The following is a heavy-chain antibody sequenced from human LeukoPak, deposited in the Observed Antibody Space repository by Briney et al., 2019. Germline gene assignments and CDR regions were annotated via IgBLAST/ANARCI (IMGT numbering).Heavy chain of an antibody. D-gene: IGHD2-15*01. CDR2: ISAHNGNT. Sequence: GASVKVSCKASGYTFTSYGISWVRQAPGQGLEWMGWISAHNGNTNYVQKLQGRVTMTTDTSTSTAYMELRSLRSDDTAVYYCAREYCSGGSCYLFDYWGQGTLVTVSS. J-gene: IGHJ4*02. V-gene: IGHV1-18*01. CDR1: GYTFTSYG. CDR3: AREYCSGGSCYLFDY.